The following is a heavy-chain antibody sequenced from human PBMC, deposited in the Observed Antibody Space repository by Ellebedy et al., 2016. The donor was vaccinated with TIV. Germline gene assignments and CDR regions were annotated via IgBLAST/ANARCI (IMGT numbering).Heavy chain of an antibody. CDR1: GFTFSSYG. J-gene: IGHJ6*02. V-gene: IGHV3-74*01. CDR3: ARDLWFGELLPIQYYYYYGMDV. Sequence: GGSLRLSXAASGFTFSSYGMHWVRQAPGKGLEWVSRINSDGSSTSYADSVKGRFTISRDNAKNTLYLQMNSLRAEDTAVYYCARDLWFGELLPIQYYYYYGMDVWGQGTTVTVSS. D-gene: IGHD3-10*01. CDR2: INSDGSST.